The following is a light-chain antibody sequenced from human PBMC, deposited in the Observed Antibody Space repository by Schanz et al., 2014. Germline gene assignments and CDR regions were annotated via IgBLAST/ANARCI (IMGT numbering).Light chain of an antibody. CDR2: RDS. V-gene: IGLV1-47*01. J-gene: IGLJ3*02. CDR3: AAWDDSLRSRL. Sequence: QSVVTQPPSASGTPGQRVTISCSGSSSNIGRNPVNWYQQLPGTAPRLLISRDSQRPSGVPDRFSGYRSGTSASLAISGLRSEDEADFYCAAWDDSLRSRLFGGGTKLTVL. CDR1: SSNIGRNP.